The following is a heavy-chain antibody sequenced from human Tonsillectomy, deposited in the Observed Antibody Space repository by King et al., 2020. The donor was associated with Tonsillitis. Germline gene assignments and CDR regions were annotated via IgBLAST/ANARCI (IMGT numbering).Heavy chain of an antibody. CDR1: GYSISSGYY. CDR3: AREWAPDSSGYYYGWFDL. V-gene: IGHV4-38-2*02. J-gene: IGHJ5*02. Sequence: VQLQESGPGLVKPSETLSLTCAVSGYSISSGYYWGWIRQPPGKGLEWIGSIYHSGSTYYNPSLKSRVTISVDTSKNQFSLKLSSVTAADTAVYYCAREWAPDSSGYYYGWFDLWGQGTLVTVSS. CDR2: IYHSGST. D-gene: IGHD3-22*01.